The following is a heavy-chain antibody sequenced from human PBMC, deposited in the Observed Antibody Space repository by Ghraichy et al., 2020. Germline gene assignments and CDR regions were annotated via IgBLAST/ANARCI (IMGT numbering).Heavy chain of an antibody. Sequence: GESLNISCAASGFTFSSYAMSWVRQAPGKGLEWVSAISGSGGSTYYADSVKGRFTISRDNSKNTLYLQMNSLRAEDTAVYYCAKARITIFGVVIIGRRAYYYGMDVWGQGTTVTVSS. CDR2: ISGSGGST. J-gene: IGHJ6*02. D-gene: IGHD3-3*01. CDR3: AKARITIFGVVIIGRRAYYYGMDV. V-gene: IGHV3-23*01. CDR1: GFTFSSYA.